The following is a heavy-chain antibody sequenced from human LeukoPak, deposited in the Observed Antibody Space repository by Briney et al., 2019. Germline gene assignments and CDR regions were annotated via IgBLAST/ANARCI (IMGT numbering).Heavy chain of an antibody. V-gene: IGHV1-69*06. Sequence: ASVKVSYKASGGTFSSYAISWVRQAPGQGLEWMGGIIPIFGTANYAQKFKGRVTITADKFTNTAHLELSSLRSEDTAVYFCTREGVYSPDPTSYHRLPFDIWGKGTVVIVSS. CDR3: TREGVYSPDPTSYHRLPFDI. D-gene: IGHD3-16*02. CDR2: IIPIFGTA. CDR1: GGTFSSYA. J-gene: IGHJ3*02.